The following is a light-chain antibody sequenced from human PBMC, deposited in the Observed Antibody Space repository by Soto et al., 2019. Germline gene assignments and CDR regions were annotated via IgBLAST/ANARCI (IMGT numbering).Light chain of an antibody. V-gene: IGKV3-20*01. CDR3: QQYGSSVGGT. J-gene: IGKJ4*01. Sequence: EIVLTQSPGTLSLSPGERATLPCRASQSVSSSYLAWYQQKPGQAPRLLIYDASSRATGIPDRFSGSGSGTDFTLTISRLEPEDFAVYYCQQYGSSVGGTFGGGTKVDIK. CDR2: DAS. CDR1: QSVSSSY.